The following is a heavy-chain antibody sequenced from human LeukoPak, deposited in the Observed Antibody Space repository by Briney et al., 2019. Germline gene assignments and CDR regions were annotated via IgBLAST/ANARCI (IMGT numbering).Heavy chain of an antibody. V-gene: IGHV4-34*01. J-gene: IGHJ4*02. Sequence: SETLSLTCAVYGGSFSGYYWSWIRQPPGKWLEWIGEISHSGSTNYNPSLKSRVSISVDTSKNQFSLKLSSVTAADTAVYYCARGIYDYVWGSYRGGYYFDYWGQGTLVTVSS. CDR3: ARGIYDYVWGSYRGGYYFDY. CDR2: ISHSGST. CDR1: GGSFSGYY. D-gene: IGHD3-16*02.